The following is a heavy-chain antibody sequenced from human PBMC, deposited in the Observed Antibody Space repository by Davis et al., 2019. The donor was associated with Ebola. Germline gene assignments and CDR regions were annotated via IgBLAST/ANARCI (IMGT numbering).Heavy chain of an antibody. CDR3: ARDTSSLGYCSSTSCYTGEGFDY. D-gene: IGHD2-2*02. J-gene: IGHJ4*02. Sequence: PSETLSLTCTVSGGSISSYYWSWIRQPPGKGLEWIGYIYYSGSTNYNPSLKSRVTISVDTSKNQFSLKLSSVTAADTAVYYCARDTSSLGYCSSTSCYTGEGFDYWGQGTLVTVSS. CDR2: IYYSGST. V-gene: IGHV4-59*12. CDR1: GGSISSYY.